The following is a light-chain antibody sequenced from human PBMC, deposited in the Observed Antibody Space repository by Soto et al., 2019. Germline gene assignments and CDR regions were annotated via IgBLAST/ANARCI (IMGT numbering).Light chain of an antibody. CDR1: QSVSSN. V-gene: IGKV3-15*01. Sequence: EIVMTQSPATLSVSPGERATLSCRASQSVSSNLAWYQQKPGQAPRLLIYGASTRATGIPARFSGSGSGTEFTLTISSLQSEDFAVYYCQQYNNWPPYTFCQGNKLEIK. J-gene: IGKJ2*01. CDR3: QQYNNWPPYT. CDR2: GAS.